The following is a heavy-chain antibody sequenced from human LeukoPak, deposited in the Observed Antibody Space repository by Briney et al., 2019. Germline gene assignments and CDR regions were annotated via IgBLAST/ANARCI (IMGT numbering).Heavy chain of an antibody. Sequence: PSETLSLTCIVSGASIRSDYWTWIRQPPGKGLEWIGSIYNTGSTNCNPSLKSRVTISIDTSNNKFSLRLSSVTAADTAVYYCARLRYEGNSDYWGQGTLVTVSS. CDR3: ARLRYEGNSDY. V-gene: IGHV4-59*08. J-gene: IGHJ4*02. CDR1: GASIRSDY. CDR2: IYNTGST. D-gene: IGHD4-23*01.